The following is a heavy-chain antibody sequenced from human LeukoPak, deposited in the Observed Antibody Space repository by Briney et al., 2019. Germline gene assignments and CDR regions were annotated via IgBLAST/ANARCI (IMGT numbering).Heavy chain of an antibody. D-gene: IGHD3-10*01. J-gene: IGHJ4*02. CDR2: ISGSGGST. CDR3: TRGSYYCGSG. V-gene: IGHV3-23*01. CDR1: GFSFSSYA. Sequence: GGSLRLSCAASGFSFSSYAMNWVRQAPGKGLEWVSTISGSGGSTYYADSVKGRITIPRDNSKDTLYLQMNSLRAGDTAVYYCTRGSYYCGSGWGQGTLVTVSS.